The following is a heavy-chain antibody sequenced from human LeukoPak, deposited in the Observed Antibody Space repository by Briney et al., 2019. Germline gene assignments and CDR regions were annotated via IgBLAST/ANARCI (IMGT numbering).Heavy chain of an antibody. D-gene: IGHD6-6*01. CDR1: GYTFTSYD. Sequence: AASVKVSCKASGYTFTSYDINWVRQATGQGLEWMGWMNPNSGNTGYAQKFQGRVTITRNTSISTAYMELSSLRSEDTAVYYCAGGTDSSSSGDYWGQGTLVTVSS. CDR2: MNPNSGNT. CDR3: AGGTDSSSSGDY. J-gene: IGHJ4*02. V-gene: IGHV1-8*03.